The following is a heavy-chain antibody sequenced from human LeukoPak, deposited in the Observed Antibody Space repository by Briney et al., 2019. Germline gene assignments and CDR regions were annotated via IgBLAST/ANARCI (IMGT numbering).Heavy chain of an antibody. D-gene: IGHD3-22*01. V-gene: IGHV3-33*01. Sequence: GGSLRLSCAASGFTFSSYGMHWVRQAPGKGLEWVAVIWYDGSNKYYADSVKGRFTISRDNSKNTLYLQMNSLRAEDTAVYYCARVDFYYDSNGYVGEYFYHWGQGTLVTVSS. CDR3: ARVDFYYDSNGYVGEYFYH. CDR2: IWYDGSNK. CDR1: GFTFSSYG. J-gene: IGHJ1*01.